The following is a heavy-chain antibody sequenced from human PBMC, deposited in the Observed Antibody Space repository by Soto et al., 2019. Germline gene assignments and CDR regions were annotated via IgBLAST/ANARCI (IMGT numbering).Heavy chain of an antibody. V-gene: IGHV1-69*13. CDR2: IIPIFGTA. CDR1: GGTFSSYA. D-gene: IGHD3-10*01. CDR3: ARDPGGNRWFDP. J-gene: IGHJ5*02. Sequence: SVKVSCKASGGTFSSYAISWVRQAPGQGLEWMGGIIPIFGTANYAQKFQGRVTITADESTSTAYMELSSLRSEDTAVYYCARDPGGNRWFDPWGQGTLVTVSS.